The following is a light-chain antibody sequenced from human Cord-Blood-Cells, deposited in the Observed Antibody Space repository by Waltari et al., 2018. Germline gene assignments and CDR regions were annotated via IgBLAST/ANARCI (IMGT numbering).Light chain of an antibody. Sequence: EIGMKQSPGTLAVAPGERTTLSCRASQGVSSNLAWYQQKPGQAPRLLIYGASNRATGIPARFSGSGSGTDFTLTISSLQSEDFAVYYCQQYNNWPRTFGQGTKVEIK. V-gene: IGKV3D-15*01. CDR1: QGVSSN. J-gene: IGKJ1*01. CDR2: GAS. CDR3: QQYNNWPRT.